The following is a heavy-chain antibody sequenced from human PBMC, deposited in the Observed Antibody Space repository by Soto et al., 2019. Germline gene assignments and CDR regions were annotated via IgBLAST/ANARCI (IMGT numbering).Heavy chain of an antibody. D-gene: IGHD6-19*01. V-gene: IGHV1-69*01. J-gene: IGHJ4*02. CDR1: GGTFSSYA. CDR3: ARDPLGWYAVGADY. CDR2: IIPIFGTA. Sequence: QVQLVQSGAEVKKPGSSVKVSCKASGGTFSSYAISWVRQAPGQGFEWMGGIIPIFGTANYAQKFQGRVTITADESTSTVYMELSSLRSEDTAVYYCARDPLGWYAVGADYWGQGTLVTVSS.